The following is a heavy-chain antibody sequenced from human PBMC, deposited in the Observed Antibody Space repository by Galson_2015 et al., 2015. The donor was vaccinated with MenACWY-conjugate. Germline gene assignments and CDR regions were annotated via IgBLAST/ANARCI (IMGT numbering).Heavy chain of an antibody. Sequence: SLRLSCAASGFSFSSHGMSWVRQAPGKGLEWVAYVRQDEGEKNYVDSVKGRFTISRDNAKKSLYLQLKSLRGEDTAIYYCARTRDYSLPFIEVWGQGTTVTVSS. CDR3: ARTRDYSLPFIEV. V-gene: IGHV3-7*03. CDR2: VRQDEGEK. J-gene: IGHJ6*02. D-gene: IGHD4-17*01. CDR1: GFSFSSHG.